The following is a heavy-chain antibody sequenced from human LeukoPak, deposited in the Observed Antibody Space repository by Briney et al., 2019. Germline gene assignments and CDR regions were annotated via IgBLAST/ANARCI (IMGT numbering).Heavy chain of an antibody. D-gene: IGHD2-15*01. CDR2: ISSSSSTI. J-gene: IGHJ3*02. V-gene: IGHV3-48*04. CDR1: GFTFSSYT. Sequence: WGSLRLSCAASGFTFSSYTMNWVRQAPGKGLEWGSYISSSSSTIYYADSVKGRFTISRDNAKNSLYLQMNSLRAEDTAVYYCARDLVVVGTDAFDIWGQGTMVTVSS. CDR3: ARDLVVVGTDAFDI.